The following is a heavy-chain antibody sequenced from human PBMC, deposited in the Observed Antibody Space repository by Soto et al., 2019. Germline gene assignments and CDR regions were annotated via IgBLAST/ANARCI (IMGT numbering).Heavy chain of an antibody. J-gene: IGHJ3*02. D-gene: IGHD3-9*01. CDR2: INAGNGNT. CDR1: GYTFTSYA. Sequence: ASVKVSCKASGYTFTSYAMHWVRQAPGQRLEWMGWINAGNGNTKYSQKFQGRVTITRDTSASTAYMELSSLRSEDTAVYYCARDVRYFDWFVVDAFDIWGQGTMVTVSS. V-gene: IGHV1-3*01. CDR3: ARDVRYFDWFVVDAFDI.